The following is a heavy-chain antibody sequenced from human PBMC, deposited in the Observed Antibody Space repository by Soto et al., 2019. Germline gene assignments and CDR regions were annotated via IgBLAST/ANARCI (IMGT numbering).Heavy chain of an antibody. D-gene: IGHD3-9*01. J-gene: IGHJ4*02. CDR2: IRSKAYGGTT. CDR1: GFTFGDYA. Sequence: SLRLSCTASGFTFGDYAMSWVRQAPGKGLEWVGFIRSKAYGGTTEYAASVKGRFTISRDDSKSIAYLQMNSLKTEDTAVYYCTRVWDYDILTGYPDYDYWGQGTLVTVSS. V-gene: IGHV3-49*04. CDR3: TRVWDYDILTGYPDYDY.